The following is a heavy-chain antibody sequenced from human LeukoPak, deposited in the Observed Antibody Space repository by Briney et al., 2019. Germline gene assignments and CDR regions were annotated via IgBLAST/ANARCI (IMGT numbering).Heavy chain of an antibody. CDR1: GYSFTSHW. D-gene: IGHD2-15*01. CDR3: ARHRDCSSGACYPDY. V-gene: IGHV5-10-1*01. CDR2: IAPSDSYT. J-gene: IGHJ4*02. Sequence: GESLKISCKGSGYSFTSHWISWVRRMPGKSLEWMGRIAPSDSYTNYSPSFQGHVTISADKSISTAYLQWNSLKASDTAVYYCARHRDCSSGACYPDYWGQGTLVTVSS.